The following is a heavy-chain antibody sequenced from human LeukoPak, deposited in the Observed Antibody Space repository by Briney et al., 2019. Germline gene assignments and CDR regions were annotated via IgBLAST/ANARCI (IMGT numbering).Heavy chain of an antibody. CDR2: MIPIFGAA. V-gene: IGHV1-69*05. CDR3: ARRSTPFYSSGWEGWFDS. Sequence: SVKVSCKASGGTFSSYALGWVRQAPGQGLEWMGVMIPIFGAASYAQTFQGRVTITTDASTSTAYMELSSLRSKDTAVYSCARRSTPFYSSGWEGWFDSWGQGTLVTVSS. D-gene: IGHD6-19*01. J-gene: IGHJ5*01. CDR1: GGTFSSYA.